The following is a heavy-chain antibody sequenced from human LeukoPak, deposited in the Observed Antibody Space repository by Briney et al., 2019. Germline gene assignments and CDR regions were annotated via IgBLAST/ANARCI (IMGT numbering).Heavy chain of an antibody. Sequence: PGGSLRLSCAASGFTFSSYEMNWVRQAPGKGLEWAAFIRYDGSNKYYADSVKGRFTISRDNSKNTLYLQMNSLRAEDTAVYYCARENRLITIFGVVGDAFDIWGQGTMVTVSS. J-gene: IGHJ3*02. CDR1: GFTFSSYE. V-gene: IGHV3-30*02. D-gene: IGHD3-3*01. CDR2: IRYDGSNK. CDR3: ARENRLITIFGVVGDAFDI.